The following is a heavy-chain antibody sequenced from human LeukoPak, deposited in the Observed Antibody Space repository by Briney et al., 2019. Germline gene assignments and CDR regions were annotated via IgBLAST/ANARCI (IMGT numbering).Heavy chain of an antibody. V-gene: IGHV3-30*02. CDR2: ILNDGNNK. Sequence: PGGSLRLSCAASGLTFSSYGMHWVRHAPGKGLEGVAIILNDGNNKYYADSVKGRFTISRDNSKNTVYLQMNSLRAEDTAVYYCAKEITMLRGIIGPANYWGQGTLVTVSS. J-gene: IGHJ4*02. D-gene: IGHD3-10*01. CDR1: GLTFSSYG. CDR3: AKEITMLRGIIGPANY.